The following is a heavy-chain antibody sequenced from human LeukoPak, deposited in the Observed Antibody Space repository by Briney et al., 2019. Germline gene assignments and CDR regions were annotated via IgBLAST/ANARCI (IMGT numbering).Heavy chain of an antibody. V-gene: IGHV1-2*02. Sequence: ASMKVSCKASGYTFTGYYMHWVRQAPGQGLEWMGWINPNSGGTNYAQKFQGRVTMTRDTSISTAYMELSRLRSDDTAVYYCARVRSIAARGDWFAPGGKGTLVTVSS. CDR1: GYTFTGYY. J-gene: IGHJ5*02. CDR2: INPNSGGT. CDR3: ARVRSIAARGDWFAP. D-gene: IGHD6-6*01.